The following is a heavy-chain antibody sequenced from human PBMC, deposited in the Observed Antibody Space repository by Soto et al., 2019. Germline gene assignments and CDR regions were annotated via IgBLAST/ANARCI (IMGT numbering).Heavy chain of an antibody. V-gene: IGHV1-69*13. D-gene: IGHD3-3*01. Sequence: ASVKVSCKASGGTFSSYAISWVRQAPGQGLEWMGGIIPIFGTANYAQKFQGRVTITADESTSTAYMELSSLRSEDTAVYYCARDFTILLGSDYYGMDVWGQGTTVTVSS. CDR1: GGTFSSYA. CDR2: IIPIFGTA. J-gene: IGHJ6*02. CDR3: ARDFTILLGSDYYGMDV.